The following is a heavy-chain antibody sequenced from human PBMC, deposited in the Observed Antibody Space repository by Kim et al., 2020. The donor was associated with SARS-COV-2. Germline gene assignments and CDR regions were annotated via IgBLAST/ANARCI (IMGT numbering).Heavy chain of an antibody. J-gene: IGHJ6*02. CDR1: GFTFSDYY. CDR2: ISSGGSTI. D-gene: IGHD5-12*01. Sequence: GGSLRLSCAASGFTFSDYYMSWIRQAPGKGLEWVSYISSGGSTIYYADSVKGRFTISRDNAKNSLYLQMNSLRAEDTAVYYCARYLVRVRWLQRDYYYGMDVWGQGTTVTVSS. V-gene: IGHV3-11*04. CDR3: ARYLVRVRWLQRDYYYGMDV.